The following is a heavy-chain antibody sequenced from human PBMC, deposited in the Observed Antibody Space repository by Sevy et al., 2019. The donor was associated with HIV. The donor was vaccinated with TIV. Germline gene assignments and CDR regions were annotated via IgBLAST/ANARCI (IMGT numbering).Heavy chain of an antibody. V-gene: IGHV1-2*02. Sequence: ASVKVSCKASGYTFTGYYMHWVRQAPGQGLEWMEWINPNSGGTNYAQKFQGRVTMTRDTSISTAYMELSRLRYDDTAVYYCARAMNDPDSYITMVRGVITFDYWGQGTLVTVSS. J-gene: IGHJ4*02. CDR2: INPNSGGT. CDR1: GYTFTGYY. D-gene: IGHD3-10*01. CDR3: ARAMNDPDSYITMVRGVITFDY.